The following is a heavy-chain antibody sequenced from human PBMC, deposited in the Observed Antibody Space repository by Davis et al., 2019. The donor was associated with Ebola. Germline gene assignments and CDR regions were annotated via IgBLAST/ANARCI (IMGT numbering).Heavy chain of an antibody. CDR2: ISSGSTYK. CDR1: GFSFSNYS. J-gene: IGHJ6*03. Sequence: GESLKISCAASGFSFSNYSMHWVRQAPGKGMEWVSSISSGSTYKSHADSVKGRFTISRDNAKNTLYLQLHSLSAEDSAVYRCATVPISYGPGYMDVWGNGTTVTVSS. CDR3: ATVPISYGPGYMDV. D-gene: IGHD3-3*01. V-gene: IGHV3-21*04.